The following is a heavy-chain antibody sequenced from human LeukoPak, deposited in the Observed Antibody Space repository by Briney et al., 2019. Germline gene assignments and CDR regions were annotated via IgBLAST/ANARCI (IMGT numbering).Heavy chain of an antibody. V-gene: IGHV3-23*01. CDR3: ARTAGVTMIVVVIPYYMDV. CDR2: ISGHGDIT. CDR1: GFIFRNYG. J-gene: IGHJ6*03. Sequence: PGGSLRLSCAASGFIFRNYGMNWVRQAPGKGLEWVSGISGHGDITYYADSVKGRFTISRDNSRNTVYLQMNSLRAEDTAVYYCARTAGVTMIVVVIPYYMDVWGKGTTVTVSS. D-gene: IGHD3-22*01.